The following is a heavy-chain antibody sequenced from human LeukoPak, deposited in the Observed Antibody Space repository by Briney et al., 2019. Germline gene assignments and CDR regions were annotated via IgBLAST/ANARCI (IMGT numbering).Heavy chain of an antibody. D-gene: IGHD6-25*01. CDR2: FDPEDGET. CDR3: ATDLSGPNYFDY. Sequence: ASVKVSCKVSGYTLTELSIHWVRQAPGKGLEWMGGFDPEDGETIYAQKFQGRVTMTEDTSTDTAYMELSSLRSEDTAVYYCATDLSGPNYFDYWGQGTLVTVSS. CDR1: GYTLTELS. J-gene: IGHJ4*02. V-gene: IGHV1-24*01.